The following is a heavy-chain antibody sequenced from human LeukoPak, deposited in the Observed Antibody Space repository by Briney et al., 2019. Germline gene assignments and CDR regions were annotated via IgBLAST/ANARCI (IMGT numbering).Heavy chain of an antibody. CDR3: LIFPGR. Sequence: GGSLRLSCAASGFSFINAWMSWVRQAPGQGLEWVGRIKSRADGGTTGYAAPVEGRFSISRDDSENTLYLQMISLQIDDTALYYCLIFPGRWGQGTLVTVSS. D-gene: IGHD3-3*01. CDR1: GFSFINAW. J-gene: IGHJ4*02. CDR2: IKSRADGGTT. V-gene: IGHV3-15*05.